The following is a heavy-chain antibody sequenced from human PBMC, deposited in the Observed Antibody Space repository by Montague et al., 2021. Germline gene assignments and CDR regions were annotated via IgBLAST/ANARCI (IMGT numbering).Heavy chain of an antibody. CDR2: IGTSSSFT. D-gene: IGHD6-13*01. J-gene: IGHJ4*02. V-gene: IGHV3-11*06. CDR1: GFTFNHYF. Sequence: SLRLSCSASGFTFNHYFMSWFRHAPGKGLEWVSCIGTSSSFTRYADSVKGRFTISRDNAMNSLYLQMTAVRGEDTAVSYCARVGLTVAAGMIDYWGQGTLVTVSS. CDR3: ARVGLTVAAGMIDY.